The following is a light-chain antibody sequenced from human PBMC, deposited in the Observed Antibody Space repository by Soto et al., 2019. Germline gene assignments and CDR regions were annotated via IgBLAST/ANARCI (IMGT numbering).Light chain of an antibody. CDR1: QSISSW. Sequence: DIQMTQSPSTLSASVGDRVTITCRASQSISSWLAWYQQKPGKAPKLLIYKASSLESGVPSRFSGSGSGTEFNLTISSLQPDDFATYDCQQYNSYPLTFGGGTKVEIK. V-gene: IGKV1-5*03. CDR2: KAS. J-gene: IGKJ4*01. CDR3: QQYNSYPLT.